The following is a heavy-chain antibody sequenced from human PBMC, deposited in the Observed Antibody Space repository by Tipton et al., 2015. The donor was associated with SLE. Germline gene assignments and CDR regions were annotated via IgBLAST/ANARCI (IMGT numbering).Heavy chain of an antibody. CDR1: GGSYSGYY. J-gene: IGHJ4*02. V-gene: IGHV4-34*01. D-gene: IGHD6-13*01. CDR2: INHSGST. CDR3: ARESSSWTRGYFDY. Sequence: TLSLTCAVYGGSYSGYYWSWIRQPPGKGLEWIGEINHSGSTYYNPSLKSRVTISVDTSKNQFSLKLSSVTAADTAVYYCARESSSWTRGYFDYWGQGTLVTVSS.